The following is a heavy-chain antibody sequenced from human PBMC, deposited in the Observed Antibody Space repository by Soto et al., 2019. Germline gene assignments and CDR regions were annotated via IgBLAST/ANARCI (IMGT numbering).Heavy chain of an antibody. Sequence: SETLSLTCAVSGYSISSGYYWGWNRQPPGKGLEWIGSIYHSGSTYYNPSLKSRVTISVDTSKNQFSLKLSSVTAADTAVYYCARSYDTDRFDPWGQGTLVTVSS. V-gene: IGHV4-38-2*01. CDR2: IYHSGST. J-gene: IGHJ5*02. D-gene: IGHD3-9*01. CDR3: ARSYDTDRFDP. CDR1: GYSISSGYY.